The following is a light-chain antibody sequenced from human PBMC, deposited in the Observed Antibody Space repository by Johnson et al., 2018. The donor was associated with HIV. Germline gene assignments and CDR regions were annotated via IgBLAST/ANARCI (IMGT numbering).Light chain of an antibody. J-gene: IGLJ1*01. V-gene: IGLV1-51*01. CDR3: GSLDSSLSAGGV. Sequence: QSALTQPPSVSAALGQKVTISSSRTSCDIGNNYVSCHQQFPGTAPKLLIYDNNTRPSGIPYRFSGSKSGTSATLGITGLQTGDEADYYCGSLDSSLSAGGVFGTGTKVTVL. CDR1: SCDIGNNY. CDR2: DNN.